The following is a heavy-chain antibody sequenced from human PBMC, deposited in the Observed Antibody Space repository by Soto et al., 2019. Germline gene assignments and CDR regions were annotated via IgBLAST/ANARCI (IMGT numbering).Heavy chain of an antibody. Sequence: QLLESGGGLVQPGGSLRLSCAASGFTFSTYAMSWVRRAPGKGLEWVSAIGGSGGSTYYAGSVKGRFTISRDNSKNTRDLQMNSLRAEDTAVYYCVKGGPSPSGYCSGGTCNAGEVLSFFDYWGQGTLVTVSS. D-gene: IGHD2-15*01. J-gene: IGHJ4*02. V-gene: IGHV3-23*01. CDR2: IGGSGGST. CDR3: VKGGPSPSGYCSGGTCNAGEVLSFFDY. CDR1: GFTFSTYA.